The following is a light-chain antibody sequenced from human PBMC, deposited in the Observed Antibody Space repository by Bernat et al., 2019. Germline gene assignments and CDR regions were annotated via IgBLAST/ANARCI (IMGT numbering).Light chain of an antibody. Sequence: DIVMTQSPLSLPVTPGEPASISCRSSQSLLHSDGNHYLDWYLQKPGQSPQLLIYLGSDRASGVPDRFSGSGSGTDFTLKISRVEAEDVGVYYCMQGLQTLTFGGGTKVEI. CDR3: MQGLQTLT. J-gene: IGKJ4*01. CDR2: LGS. CDR1: QSLLHSDGNHY. V-gene: IGKV2-28*01.